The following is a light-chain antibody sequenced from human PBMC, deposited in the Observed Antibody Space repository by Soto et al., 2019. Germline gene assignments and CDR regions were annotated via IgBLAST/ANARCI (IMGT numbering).Light chain of an antibody. CDR3: ASHRSANTSGV. Sequence: QSVLTQPASVSGSPGQSITISCTGTSRDIGNYNYVSWYQHHPGKAPKLMIYEVTSRPSGVSDRFSGSKSGMTASLTISGLEDEDEADYFCASHRSANTSGVFGTGNKVTV. J-gene: IGLJ1*01. V-gene: IGLV2-14*01. CDR1: SRDIGNYNY. CDR2: EVT.